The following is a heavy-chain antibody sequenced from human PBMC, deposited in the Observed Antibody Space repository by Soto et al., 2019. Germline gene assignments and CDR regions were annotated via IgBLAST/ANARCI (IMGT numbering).Heavy chain of an antibody. Sequence: QLQLQGSGPGLVKPSETLSLTCTVSGGSVTHDDSYWGWIRQSPGKALEWIGTIHYTGSTFYNPSLESRVSIFVDSSKNQFSLELSSVTAAYTAVNYRATAGSGAYYFDYWGQGTLVTVSS. V-gene: IGHV4-39*01. CDR3: ATAGSGAYYFDY. CDR2: IHYTGST. D-gene: IGHD6-25*01. CDR1: GGSVTHDDSY. J-gene: IGHJ4*02.